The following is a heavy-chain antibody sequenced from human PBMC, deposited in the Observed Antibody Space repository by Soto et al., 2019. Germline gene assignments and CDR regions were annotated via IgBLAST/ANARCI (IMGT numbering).Heavy chain of an antibody. Sequence: PSETLSLTCTVSGASISGFYWSWVRKSAGKGLEWIGRIYATGTTDYNPSLKSRVMMSVDTSKKQFSLKLRSVTAADTAVYYCVRDGTKTLRDWFDPWGQGISVTVSS. D-gene: IGHD1-1*01. CDR2: IYATGTT. CDR1: GASISGFY. V-gene: IGHV4-4*07. J-gene: IGHJ5*02. CDR3: VRDGTKTLRDWFDP.